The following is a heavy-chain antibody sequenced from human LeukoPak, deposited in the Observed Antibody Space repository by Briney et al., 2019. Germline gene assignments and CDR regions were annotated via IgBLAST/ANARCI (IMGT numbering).Heavy chain of an antibody. Sequence: GGSLRLSCAGSGFTFSSYGMHWVRQAPGKGLEWVAVISYDGSNKYYADSVKGRFTISRDNSKNTLYLQMNSLRAEDTAVYYCAKGIYDILTGYPIDYWGQGTLVTVSS. V-gene: IGHV3-30*18. CDR1: GFTFSSYG. D-gene: IGHD3-9*01. J-gene: IGHJ4*02. CDR3: AKGIYDILTGYPIDY. CDR2: ISYDGSNK.